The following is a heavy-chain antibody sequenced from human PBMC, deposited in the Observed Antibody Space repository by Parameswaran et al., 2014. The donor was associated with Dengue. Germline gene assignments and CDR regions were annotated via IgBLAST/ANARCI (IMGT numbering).Heavy chain of an antibody. V-gene: IGHV5-51*01. CDR2: IYPGDSDT. J-gene: IGHJ3*02. D-gene: IGHD6-6*01. CDR3: ARPSLAARWAFDI. Sequence: VRQAPGKGLEWMVMIYPGDSDTRYSPSLQGQVTISADKSISTAYLQWSSLKASDTAMYYCARPSLAARWAFDIWGQGTTVTVSS.